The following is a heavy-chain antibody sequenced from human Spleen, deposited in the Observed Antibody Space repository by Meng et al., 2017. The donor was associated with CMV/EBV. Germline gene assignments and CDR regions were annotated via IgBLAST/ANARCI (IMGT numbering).Heavy chain of an antibody. CDR1: GGTFSSYA. D-gene: IGHD3-10*01. Sequence: SVKVSCKASGGTFSSYAISWVRQAPGQGLEWVGGIIPIFGTANYAQKFQGRVTITTDESTSTAYMELSRLRSDDTAVYYCARSRGRGVTEMTYYYYGMDVWGQGTTVTVSS. V-gene: IGHV1-69*05. CDR2: IIPIFGTA. CDR3: ARSRGRGVTEMTYYYYGMDV. J-gene: IGHJ6*02.